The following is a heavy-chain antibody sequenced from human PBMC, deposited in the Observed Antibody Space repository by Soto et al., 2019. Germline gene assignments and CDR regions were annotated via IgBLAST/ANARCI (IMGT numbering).Heavy chain of an antibody. V-gene: IGHV1-2*04. J-gene: IGHJ6*02. CDR3: ATDQKRSLGSCLGYYYYNGIDV. D-gene: IGHD2-15*01. Sequence: ASVKVSCKASGYTFTGYYMHWVRQAPGQGLEWMGWINPNSGGTNYAQKFQGWVTMTRDTSISTAYMELSRLRSDDTAVYYCATDQKRSLGSCLGYYYYNGIDVWGQGTPVTVYS. CDR1: GYTFTGYY. CDR2: INPNSGGT.